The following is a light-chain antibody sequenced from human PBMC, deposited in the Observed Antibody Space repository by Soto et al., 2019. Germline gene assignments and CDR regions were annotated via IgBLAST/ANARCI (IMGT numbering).Light chain of an antibody. CDR3: QSYDSSLSGSYV. J-gene: IGLJ1*01. CDR2: DNT. CDR1: SSNIGAGYD. V-gene: IGLV1-40*01. Sequence: QSVLTQPPSGSGAPGQRITISRTGSSSNIGAGYDVHWYQQLPGTAPKLLIYDNTNRPSGVPDRFSGSKSGTSASLAITGLQAEDEADYYCQSYDSSLSGSYVFGTGTTVTVL.